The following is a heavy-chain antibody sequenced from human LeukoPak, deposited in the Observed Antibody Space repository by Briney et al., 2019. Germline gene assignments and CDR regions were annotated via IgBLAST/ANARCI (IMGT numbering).Heavy chain of an antibody. D-gene: IGHD3-22*01. CDR3: ARDVRGTYYYDSSGYHSGGGFDY. J-gene: IGHJ4*02. CDR1: GGTFSSYA. V-gene: IGHV1-69*05. CDR2: IIPIFGTA. Sequence: ASVKVSCKASGGTFSSYAISWVRQAPGQGLEWMGGIIPIFGTANYAQKFQGRVTITTDESTSTAYMELSSLRSEDTAVYYCARDVRGTYYYDSSGYHSGGGFDYWGQGTLVTVSS.